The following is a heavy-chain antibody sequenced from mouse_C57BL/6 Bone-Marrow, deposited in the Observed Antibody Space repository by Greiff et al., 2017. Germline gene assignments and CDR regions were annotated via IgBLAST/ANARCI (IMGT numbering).Heavy chain of an antibody. V-gene: IGHV5-12*01. CDR3: ARLLYLEEYYAMDY. J-gene: IGHJ4*01. D-gene: IGHD2-1*01. CDR1: GFTFSDYY. Sequence: EVNVVESGGGLVQPGGSLKLSCAASGFTFSDYYMYWVRQTPEKRLEWVAYISNGGGSTYYPDTVKGRFTISRDNAKNTLYLQMSRLKSEDTAMYYCARLLYLEEYYAMDYWGQGTSVTVSS. CDR2: ISNGGGST.